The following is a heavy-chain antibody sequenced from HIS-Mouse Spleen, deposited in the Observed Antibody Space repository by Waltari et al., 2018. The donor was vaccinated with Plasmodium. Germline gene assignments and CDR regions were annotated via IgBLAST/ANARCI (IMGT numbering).Heavy chain of an antibody. J-gene: IGHJ4*02. D-gene: IGHD2-15*01. V-gene: IGHV4-4*07. CDR3: ARDLGYCSGGSCSNVLDY. CDR1: GGSISSYY. Sequence: QVQLQESGPGLVKPSETLSLTCTVSGGSISSYYWSWIRQPAGKGLEWIGRIYTSGSTNYNPSLNSRVTMSVDTSKNQFSLKLSSVTAADTAVYYCARDLGYCSGGSCSNVLDYWGQGTLVTVSS. CDR2: IYTSGST.